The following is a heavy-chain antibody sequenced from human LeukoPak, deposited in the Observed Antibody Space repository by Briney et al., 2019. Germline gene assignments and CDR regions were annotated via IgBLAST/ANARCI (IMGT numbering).Heavy chain of an antibody. D-gene: IGHD4-17*01. J-gene: IGHJ4*02. Sequence: GGSLRLSCAASGFTFSSYAMHWVRQAPGKGLEWVAVISYDGSNKYYADSVKGRFTISRDNSKNTLYLQMNSLRAEDTAVYYCARDQRYGDYEGWDDYWGQGTLVTVSS. V-gene: IGHV3-30-3*01. CDR2: ISYDGSNK. CDR3: ARDQRYGDYEGWDDY. CDR1: GFTFSSYA.